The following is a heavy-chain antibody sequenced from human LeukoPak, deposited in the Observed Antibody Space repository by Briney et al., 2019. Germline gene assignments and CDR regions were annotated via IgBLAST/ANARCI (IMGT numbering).Heavy chain of an antibody. Sequence: SETLSLTCTVSGGSISSFYWSWLRQPAGKALEWIGRIFTSGSTNYNPSLKSRVTMSIDTSKNQFSLKLSSVTAADTAVYYCVRARYGSGSYHYMDVWGKGTTVTISS. D-gene: IGHD3-10*01. J-gene: IGHJ6*03. CDR3: VRARYGSGSYHYMDV. CDR2: IFTSGST. CDR1: GGSISSFY. V-gene: IGHV4-4*07.